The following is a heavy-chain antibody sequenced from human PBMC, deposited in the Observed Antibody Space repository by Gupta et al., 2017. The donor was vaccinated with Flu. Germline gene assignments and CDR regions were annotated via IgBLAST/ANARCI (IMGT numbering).Heavy chain of an antibody. V-gene: IGHV3-21*06. J-gene: IGHJ3*02. D-gene: IGHD3-16*01. CDR3: ARDRGSFDI. Sequence: MNWVRQAPGKGLEWVSSISSSKSFIYYGDSVKGRFTISRDNAKNSLYLQMESLRAEDTAVYYCARDRGSFDIWGQGTMVTVSS. CDR2: ISSSKSFI.